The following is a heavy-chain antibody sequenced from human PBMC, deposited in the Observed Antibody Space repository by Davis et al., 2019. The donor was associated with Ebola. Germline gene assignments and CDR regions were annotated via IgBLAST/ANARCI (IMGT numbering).Heavy chain of an antibody. D-gene: IGHD2-2*01. J-gene: IGHJ6*02. Sequence: ASVKVSCKASGYTFTSYAMHWVRQAPGQRLEWMGWINAGNGNTKYSQKFQGRVTITRDTSASTAYMELSSLRSEDTAVYYCARDSCSSTSCFYYYGMDVWGQGTTVTVSS. CDR1: GYTFTSYA. V-gene: IGHV1-3*01. CDR3: ARDSCSSTSCFYYYGMDV. CDR2: INAGNGNT.